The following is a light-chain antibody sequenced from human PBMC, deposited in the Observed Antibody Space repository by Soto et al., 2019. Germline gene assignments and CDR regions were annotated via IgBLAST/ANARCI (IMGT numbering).Light chain of an antibody. CDR1: SSDVGGYNY. CDR3: SSYTGSNTPVV. V-gene: IGLV2-14*01. J-gene: IGLJ2*01. CDR2: DVS. Sequence: QSALTQPASVSGSPGQSVTISCTGISSDVGGYNYVSWYQQHPGKAPNLIIFDVSNRPSGVSNRFSGSKSGNSASLTISGLQAEDEADYYCSSYTGSNTPVVFGGGTKLTVL.